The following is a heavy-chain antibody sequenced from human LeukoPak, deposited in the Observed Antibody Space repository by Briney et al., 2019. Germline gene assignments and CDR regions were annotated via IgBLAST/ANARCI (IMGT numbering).Heavy chain of an antibody. CDR3: ARPQRYSNYALDY. Sequence: SETLSLTCTVSGGSISGSSYYWGWIRQPPGTGLEWIGSIYYSGSTYYKPSLKSRVTMSVDTSKNQFSLKLSSVTAADTAVYYCARPQRYSNYALDYWGQGTLVTVSS. V-gene: IGHV4-39*01. CDR2: IYYSGST. J-gene: IGHJ4*02. D-gene: IGHD4-11*01. CDR1: GGSISGSSYY.